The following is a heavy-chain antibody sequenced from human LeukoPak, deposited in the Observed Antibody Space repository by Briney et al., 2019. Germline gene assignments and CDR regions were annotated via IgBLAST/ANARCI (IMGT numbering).Heavy chain of an antibody. Sequence: GGSLRLSCAASGFTFSDYYMSWIRQAPGKGLEWVSYISSSGSTIYYADSVKGRFTISRDNAKNSLYLQMNSLRAEDTAVYHCARDPYYDSSGYHTDAFDIWGQGTMVTVSS. CDR2: ISSSGSTI. CDR3: ARDPYYDSSGYHTDAFDI. J-gene: IGHJ3*02. V-gene: IGHV3-11*01. D-gene: IGHD3-22*01. CDR1: GFTFSDYY.